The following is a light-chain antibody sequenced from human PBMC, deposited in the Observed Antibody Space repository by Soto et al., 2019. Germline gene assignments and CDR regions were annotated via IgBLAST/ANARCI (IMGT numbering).Light chain of an antibody. V-gene: IGKV3-20*01. CDR1: QSFGSNS. J-gene: IGKJ2*01. CDR2: GAS. Sequence: EIVVTQSPDTLSLAPGERATLSCRASQSFGSNSLAWFHQKPGQATSLLIYGASIRATGIPARFSGSGSGTDFTLTINSLEPQDYAVYYCQQHVDSPRSFGHGTPLEIK. CDR3: QQHVDSPRS.